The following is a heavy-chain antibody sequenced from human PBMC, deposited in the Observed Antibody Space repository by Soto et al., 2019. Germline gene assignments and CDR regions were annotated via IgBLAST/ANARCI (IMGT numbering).Heavy chain of an antibody. D-gene: IGHD4-17*01. CDR2: IYHSGST. Sequence: SETLSLTCAVSGGSISSSNWWSWVRQPPGKGLEWIGEIYHSGSTNYNPSLKSRVTISVDKSKNQFSLKLSSVTAADTAVYYCAREGAYGVVKFDYWGQGTLVTVSS. J-gene: IGHJ4*02. V-gene: IGHV4-4*02. CDR1: GGSISSSNW. CDR3: AREGAYGVVKFDY.